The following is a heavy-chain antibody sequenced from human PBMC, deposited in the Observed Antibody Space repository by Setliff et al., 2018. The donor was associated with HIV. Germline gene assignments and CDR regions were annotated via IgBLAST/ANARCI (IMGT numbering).Heavy chain of an antibody. CDR1: GGSSSGYF. CDR2: INHSGST. D-gene: IGHD6-19*01. V-gene: IGHV4-34*01. CDR3: ARSGALATSTWSPFDY. J-gene: IGHJ4*01. Sequence: PSETLSLTCAVYGGSSSGYFWSWIRQSPGKGLQWIGEINHSGSTTYNPSLKSRVTISVDTSKNQFSLKLSAVTAADTALYYCARSGALATSTWSPFDYWGHGNQVTVSS.